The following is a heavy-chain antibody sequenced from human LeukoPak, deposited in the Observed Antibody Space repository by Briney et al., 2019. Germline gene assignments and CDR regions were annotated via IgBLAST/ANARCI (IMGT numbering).Heavy chain of an antibody. CDR2: ITTSDGNT. V-gene: IGHV3-23*01. Sequence: PGGSLRLSCAASGFTFSSYTMSWVRQAPGKGLEWVSTITTSDGNTYYADSVKGRFTVSRDNSKNTLFLQMNSLRAEDTAVYYRAKGEDILTGSPTSYRGQGTLVTVSS. D-gene: IGHD3-9*01. CDR1: GFTFSSYT. J-gene: IGHJ4*02. CDR3: AKGEDILTGSPTSY.